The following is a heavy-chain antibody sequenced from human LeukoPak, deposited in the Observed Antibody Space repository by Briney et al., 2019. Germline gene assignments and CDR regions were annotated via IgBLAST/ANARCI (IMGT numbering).Heavy chain of an antibody. J-gene: IGHJ4*02. CDR2: IRAEGDPT. V-gene: IGHV3-23*01. CDR1: GFNVNIYY. D-gene: IGHD3-9*01. CDR3: GKDVYCPESVCPTKIVEAGYVDH. Sequence: PGGSLRLSCRASGFNVNIYYMTSGRQAPGKGLEWVSVIRAEGDPTHYADSVKDRFTISRDNSKNMVYLQMNSLRAEDTAMYYSGKDVYCPESVCPTKIVEAGYVDHWGQGTLVTVSS.